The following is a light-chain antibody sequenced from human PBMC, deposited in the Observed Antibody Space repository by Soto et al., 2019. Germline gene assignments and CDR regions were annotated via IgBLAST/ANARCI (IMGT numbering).Light chain of an antibody. Sequence: QSVLTQPPSVSGAPGQRVTISCTGSNSDIGAGYDVHWYQQLPGTAPTLVIYANNNRPSGVPDRFSASKSGTSASLAITGLLADDEADYYCQSYDSSLRGVFGTGTKVTVL. J-gene: IGLJ1*01. CDR2: ANN. CDR1: NSDIGAGYD. CDR3: QSYDSSLRGV. V-gene: IGLV1-40*01.